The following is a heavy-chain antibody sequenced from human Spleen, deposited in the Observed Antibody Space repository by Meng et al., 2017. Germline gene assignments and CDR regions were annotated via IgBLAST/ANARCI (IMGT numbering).Heavy chain of an antibody. CDR3: ARAILKWFGYDY. J-gene: IGHJ4*02. D-gene: IGHD3-10*01. CDR1: GGSFSGYY. Sequence: VQLQEWGAGLLKPSETLSLTCAVYGGSFSGYYWSWIRQPPGKGLEWIGEINHSGSTNYNPSLKSRVTISVDTSKNQFSLKLSSVTAADTAVYYCARAILKWFGYDYWGQGTLVTVSS. CDR2: INHSGST. V-gene: IGHV4-34*01.